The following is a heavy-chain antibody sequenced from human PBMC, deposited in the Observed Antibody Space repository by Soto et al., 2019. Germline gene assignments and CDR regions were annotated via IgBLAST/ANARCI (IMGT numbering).Heavy chain of an antibody. V-gene: IGHV1-18*01. CDR1: GDTFTNFG. D-gene: IGHD3-10*01. CDR2: IATYNSNK. CDR3: ARVLRGVVNWFDP. J-gene: IGHJ5*02. Sequence: ASVKVSCKNSGDTFTNFGLSWVRQAPGQGLEWMGWIATYNSNKNYAQKFQGRLTLTTDTSTSTGYMELKSLEYDDTAVYYCARVLRGVVNWFDPWGQGTLVTVSS.